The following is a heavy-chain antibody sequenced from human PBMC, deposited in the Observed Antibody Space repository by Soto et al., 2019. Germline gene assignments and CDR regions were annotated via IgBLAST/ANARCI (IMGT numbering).Heavy chain of an antibody. CDR2: ITDTGGDA. J-gene: IGHJ3*02. CDR3: TTGVRLRPNAFHI. V-gene: IGHV3-23*01. D-gene: IGHD3-16*01. CDR1: VITFGSRA. Sequence: PVGSLRLSCVASVITFGSRAMSWVRHSPGEWLEWVSTITDTGGDAKYADSVRGRFTISRDDSKNTLYLQMNSLKTEDTAVYYCTTGVRLRPNAFHIWGQGTMVTVSS.